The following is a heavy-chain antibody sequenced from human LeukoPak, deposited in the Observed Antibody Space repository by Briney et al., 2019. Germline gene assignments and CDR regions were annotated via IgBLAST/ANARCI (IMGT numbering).Heavy chain of an antibody. J-gene: IGHJ4*02. V-gene: IGHV1-24*01. CDR3: ATGGDDYGDFDY. Sequence: ASVKVSCKVSGYTLTELPMHWVRPAPGKGLEWMGGFDPEDGETIYAQKFQGRVTMTEDTSTDTAYMELSSLRSEDTAVYYCATGGDDYGDFDYWGQGTLVTVSS. CDR2: FDPEDGET. D-gene: IGHD4-17*01. CDR1: GYTLTELP.